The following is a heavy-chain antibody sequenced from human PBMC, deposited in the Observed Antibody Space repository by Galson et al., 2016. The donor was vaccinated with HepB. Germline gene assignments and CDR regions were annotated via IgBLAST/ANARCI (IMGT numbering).Heavy chain of an antibody. CDR2: ISYHGSDK. V-gene: IGHV3-30*03. Sequence: SLRLSCAASGFTFSSYSMNWVRQAPGKGLEWVAAISYHGSDKYYADSVKGRVTISRDNSNNTLYLQMNSLRTEDTAVYYCARELSLVPGKGGHFDLWGQGTLVTVSS. J-gene: IGHJ5*02. CDR3: ARELSLVPGKGGHFDL. D-gene: IGHD6-19*01. CDR1: GFTFSSYS.